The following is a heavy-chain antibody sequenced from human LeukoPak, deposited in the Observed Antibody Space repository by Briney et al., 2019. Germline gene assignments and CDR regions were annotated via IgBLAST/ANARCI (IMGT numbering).Heavy chain of an antibody. J-gene: IGHJ4*02. D-gene: IGHD4-17*01. CDR3: AKDGWVTTTTREDY. V-gene: IGHV3-23*01. CDR2: ISSGGSTT. CDR1: GFSFSTSA. Sequence: GGSLRLSCAASGFSFSTSAMSWVRQAPGKGREWVSTISSGGSTTFYVDSVKGRFTISRDNSKNTLYLQMNSLRAEDTALYYCAKDGWVTTTTREDYWGQGTLVTVSS.